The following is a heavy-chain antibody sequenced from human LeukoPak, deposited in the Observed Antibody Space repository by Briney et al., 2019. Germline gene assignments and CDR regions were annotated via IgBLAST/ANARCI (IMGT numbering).Heavy chain of an antibody. D-gene: IGHD3-22*01. Sequence: SVKVSCKASGGTFSSYAISWVRQAPGQGLEWMGGIIPIFGTANYAQKFQGRVTITADKSTSTAYMELSSLRSEDTAVYYCASWPINYYDSSGYYPPPHAFDIWGQGTMVTVSS. J-gene: IGHJ3*02. CDR3: ASWPINYYDSSGYYPPPHAFDI. CDR2: IIPIFGTA. CDR1: GGTFSSYA. V-gene: IGHV1-69*06.